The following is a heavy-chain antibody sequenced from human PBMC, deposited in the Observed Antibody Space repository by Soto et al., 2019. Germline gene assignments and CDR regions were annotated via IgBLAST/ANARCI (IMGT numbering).Heavy chain of an antibody. Sequence: ASVKVSCKASGYIFTSNVMHWVRQAPGQRLEWMGWINAGNGNTKYSQKFQGRVTITRDTPASTAFMELSSLRSEDTAVYYCARDHPYPGSSSFFFDLWGQVTLVTVSS. D-gene: IGHD6-6*01. CDR2: INAGNGNT. CDR1: GYIFTSNV. J-gene: IGHJ4*02. V-gene: IGHV1-3*01. CDR3: ARDHPYPGSSSFFFDL.